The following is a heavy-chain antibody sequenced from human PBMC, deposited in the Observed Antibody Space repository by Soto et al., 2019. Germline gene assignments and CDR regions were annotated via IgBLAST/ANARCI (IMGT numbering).Heavy chain of an antibody. J-gene: IGHJ3*01. CDR3: AKVNHAFDV. V-gene: IGHV4-31*03. Sequence: QVQLQESGPGLVKPSQTLSLTCTVSGDSISSGGYWCWIRQHPGKGLEWIGYVFHSGSTYYNPSLKSRVIISVDTSKNQFSLNLSSVTAADTAVYYCAKVNHAFDVWGQGTMVTVSS. CDR2: VFHSGST. D-gene: IGHD2-21*01. CDR1: GDSISSGGY.